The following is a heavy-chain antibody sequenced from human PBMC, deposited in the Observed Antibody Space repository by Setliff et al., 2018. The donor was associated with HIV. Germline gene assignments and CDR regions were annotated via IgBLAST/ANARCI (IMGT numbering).Heavy chain of an antibody. D-gene: IGHD3-9*01. CDR3: ARDDYDISTGYYPD. CDR1: GFTFSNYW. V-gene: IGHV3-7*01. J-gene: IGHJ4*02. Sequence: GGSLRLSCAASGFTFSNYWMSWVRQAPGKGLEWVGKITGDGSEENYVDSVKGRFTISRDNVEKSLYLQMTSLRAEDTAVYYCARDDYDISTGYYPDWGQGTLVTVSS. CDR2: ITGDGSEE.